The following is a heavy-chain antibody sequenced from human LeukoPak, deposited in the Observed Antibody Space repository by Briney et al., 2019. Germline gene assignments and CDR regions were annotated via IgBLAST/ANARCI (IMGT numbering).Heavy chain of an antibody. V-gene: IGHV1-69*04. D-gene: IGHD4-17*01. J-gene: IGHJ6*02. Sequence: SVKVSCKASGGTFSSYAISWVRQAPGQGLEWMGRIIPIFGIANYAQKFQGRVTITADKSTSTAYMELRSLRSDDTAVYYCARDGDYDPYYYGMDVWGQGTTVTVSS. CDR1: GGTFSSYA. CDR2: IIPIFGIA. CDR3: ARDGDYDPYYYGMDV.